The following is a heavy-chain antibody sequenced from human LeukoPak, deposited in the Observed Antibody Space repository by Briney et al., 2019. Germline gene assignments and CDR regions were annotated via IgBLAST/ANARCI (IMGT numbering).Heavy chain of an antibody. V-gene: IGHV1-69*05. CDR2: IIPIFGTA. Sequence: SVTVSCKASGGTFISYAISWVRQAPGQGLEWMGGIIPIFGTANYAQKFQGRVTITTDESTSTAYMELSSLRSEDTAVYYCARGGEYSSSSELLFDPWGQGTLVTVSS. D-gene: IGHD6-6*01. CDR3: ARGGEYSSSSELLFDP. CDR1: GGTFISYA. J-gene: IGHJ5*02.